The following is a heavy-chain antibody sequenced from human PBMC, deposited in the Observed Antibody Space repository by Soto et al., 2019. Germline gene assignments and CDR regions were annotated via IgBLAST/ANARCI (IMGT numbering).Heavy chain of an antibody. J-gene: IGHJ4*02. D-gene: IGHD1-26*01. Sequence: PAESLRLSCAASGFTFSSYAMSWVRQAPGKGLEWVSAISGSGGSTYYADSVKGRFTISRDNSKNTLYLQMNSLRAEDTAVYYCAKDSTYSGSYYVVDYWGQGTLVTVSS. CDR1: GFTFSSYA. CDR3: AKDSTYSGSYYVVDY. V-gene: IGHV3-23*01. CDR2: ISGSGGST.